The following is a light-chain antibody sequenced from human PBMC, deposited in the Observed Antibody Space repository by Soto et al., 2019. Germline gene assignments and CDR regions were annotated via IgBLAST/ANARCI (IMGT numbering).Light chain of an antibody. J-gene: IGLJ1*01. CDR3: SSYTSSISDV. CDR2: DVT. CDR1: SSDVGGYNY. V-gene: IGLV2-14*01. Sequence: QSALTQPASVSGSPGQSITISCTGTSSDVGGYNYVSWYQQHPGKAPKLMIFDVTNRPSGVSNRFSGSKSGNTASLTISGLQAEDEADYYCSSYTSSISDVFGPGTKLTVL.